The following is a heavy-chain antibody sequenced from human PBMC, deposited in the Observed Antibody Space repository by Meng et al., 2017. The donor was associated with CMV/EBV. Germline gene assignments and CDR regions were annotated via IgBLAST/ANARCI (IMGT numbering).Heavy chain of an antibody. Sequence: KASGYTVTSKRISWVRQTTRQGLEGMGWSSAYNGNTNDAQKLQGRITMTTDTSTSTAYMELRSLRSDDTAVYYCARTDSSSWYSDYWGQGTLVTVSS. D-gene: IGHD6-13*01. CDR3: ARTDSSSWYSDY. J-gene: IGHJ4*02. CDR1: GYTVTSKR. CDR2: SSAYNGNT. V-gene: IGHV1-18*01.